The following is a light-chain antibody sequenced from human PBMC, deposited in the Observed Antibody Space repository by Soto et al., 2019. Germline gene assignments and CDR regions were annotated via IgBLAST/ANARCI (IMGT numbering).Light chain of an antibody. CDR1: SSDIGAYNY. Sequence: QSALTQPASVSGSPGQSITISCIGTSSDIGAYNYVSWYQQHPGKAPKLMIYEVSDRPSGVSNRFSGSKSGNTASLTISGLQAEDEADYYCSSYTSISTLVFGSGTKVTVL. J-gene: IGLJ1*01. V-gene: IGLV2-14*01. CDR3: SSYTSISTLV. CDR2: EVS.